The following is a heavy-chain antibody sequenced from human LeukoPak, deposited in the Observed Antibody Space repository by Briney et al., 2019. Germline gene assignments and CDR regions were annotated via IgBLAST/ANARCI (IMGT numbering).Heavy chain of an antibody. CDR2: ISSSSSYI. J-gene: IGHJ4*02. CDR1: GFTFSNYA. V-gene: IGHV3-21*01. D-gene: IGHD2-2*01. Sequence: PGGSLRLSCAASGFTFSNYAMSWVRQAPGKGLEWVSSISSSSSYIYYADSVRGRFTISRDNAKNSLYLQMNSLRAEDTAVYYCASRYCSSTNCYAFDYWGQGTLVPVSS. CDR3: ASRYCSSTNCYAFDY.